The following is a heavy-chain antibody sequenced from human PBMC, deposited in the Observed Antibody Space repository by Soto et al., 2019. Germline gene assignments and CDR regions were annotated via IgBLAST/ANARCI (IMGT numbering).Heavy chain of an antibody. J-gene: IGHJ6*02. Sequence: GGSLRLSCAASGFTFSSYSMNWVRQAPGKGLEWVSYISSSSSTIYYADSVKGRFTISRDNAKNSLYLQMNSLRAEDTAVYYCARDKTLLRYFDWVDYYYYGMDVWGQGTTVTVSS. V-gene: IGHV3-48*01. D-gene: IGHD3-9*01. CDR2: ISSSSSTI. CDR1: GFTFSSYS. CDR3: ARDKTLLRYFDWVDYYYYGMDV.